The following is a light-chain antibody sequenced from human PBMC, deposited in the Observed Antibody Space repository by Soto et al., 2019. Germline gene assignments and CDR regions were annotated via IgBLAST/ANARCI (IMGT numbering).Light chain of an antibody. CDR2: DVS. CDR1: SSDVGGYNY. CDR3: SSYTSSSPYVV. Sequence: QSVLTQPASVSGSPGQSITISCTGTSSDVGGYNYVSWYQQHPVKAPKLMIYDVSNRPSGVSNRFSGSKSGNTASLTISGLQAEDEADYYCSSYTSSSPYVVFGGGTKVTVL. V-gene: IGLV2-14*01. J-gene: IGLJ2*01.